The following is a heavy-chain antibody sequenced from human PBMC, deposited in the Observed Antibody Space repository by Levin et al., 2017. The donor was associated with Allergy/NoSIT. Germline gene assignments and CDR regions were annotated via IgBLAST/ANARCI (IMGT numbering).Heavy chain of an antibody. CDR1: GGSVSSADCQ. V-gene: IGHV4-30-4*01. CDR2: ISHSGST. J-gene: IGHJ4*02. CDR3: ARDYYDSRGSYFRTFDY. D-gene: IGHD3-22*01. Sequence: SETLSLTCTVSGGSVSSADCQWTWIRQSPGTGLEWIGSISHSGSTYYNLSLKSRISISVDASKNQFSLNLRSVTASDTAVYYCARDYYDSRGSYFRTFDYWGQGSLVTVSS.